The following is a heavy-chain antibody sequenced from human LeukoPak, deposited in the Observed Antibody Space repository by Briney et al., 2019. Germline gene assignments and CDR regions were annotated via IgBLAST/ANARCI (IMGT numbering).Heavy chain of an antibody. CDR1: GYTFTDYY. D-gene: IGHD2-2*01. Sequence: GASVKVSCKASGYTFTDYYIHWVRQAPGQGLEWMGWLNPNSGGTDSAQKFQGRVTVTRDTSISTAYMELSSLRSDDTAVYYCARDHGTVPAANSPDYWGQGTPVTVSS. J-gene: IGHJ4*02. CDR3: ARDHGTVPAANSPDY. CDR2: LNPNSGGT. V-gene: IGHV1-2*02.